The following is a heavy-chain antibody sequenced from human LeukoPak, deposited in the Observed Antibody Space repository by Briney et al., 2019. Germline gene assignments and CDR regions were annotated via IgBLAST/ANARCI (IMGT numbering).Heavy chain of an antibody. CDR1: GFTFSSYG. D-gene: IGHD3-22*01. CDR2: ISYDGSNK. J-gene: IGHJ4*02. Sequence: GRSLRLSCAASGFTFSSYGMHWVRQAPGKGLEWVAVISYDGSNKYYADSVKGRFTISRDNSKNTLYLQMNSLRAGDTAVYYCAKDPRDYYDSSGYYYRWFYFDYWGQGTLVTVSS. CDR3: AKDPRDYYDSSGYYYRWFYFDY. V-gene: IGHV3-30*18.